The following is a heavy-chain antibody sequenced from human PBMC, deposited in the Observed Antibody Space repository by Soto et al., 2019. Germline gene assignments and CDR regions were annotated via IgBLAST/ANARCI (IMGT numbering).Heavy chain of an antibody. CDR1: GYTFSDYY. CDR2: INPNSGGT. J-gene: IGHJ4*02. CDR3: AKEPATAKPEGVDF. D-gene: IGHD1-1*01. Sequence: VASVKVSCKASGYTFSDYYIHWVRQARGQGLEWMGWINPNSGGTKYAPKFQGGVTMTRDMSITTAYMELSRLRSGDTAVYYCAKEPATAKPEGVDFWGQGTLVTVSS. V-gene: IGHV1-2*02.